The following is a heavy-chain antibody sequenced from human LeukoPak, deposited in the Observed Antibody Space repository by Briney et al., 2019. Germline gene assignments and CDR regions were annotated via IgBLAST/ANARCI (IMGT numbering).Heavy chain of an antibody. CDR3: ARVVRPQGDFDS. D-gene: IGHD2-15*01. V-gene: IGHV4-38-2*01. CDR1: DYSITYGYF. CDR2: ISHSGSP. J-gene: IGHJ4*02. Sequence: SETLSLTCAASDYSITYGYFWAWIRQPPGKGLEWIGSISHSGSPHYSPTLESRVTIPRDTSENKFSLKMTSVTAADTAVYFCARVVRPQGDFDSWGQGTLVIISS.